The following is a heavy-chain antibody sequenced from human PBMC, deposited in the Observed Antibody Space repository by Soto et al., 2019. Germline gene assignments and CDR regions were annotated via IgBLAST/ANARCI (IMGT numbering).Heavy chain of an antibody. Sequence: QVQLQESGPGLVKPSETLSLTCTVSGGSVSSGSYYWSWIRQPPGKGLECIGYIYYSGSTNYNLSHKSRVTISVDTSKNQFSLKLSSVTAADTAVYYCARVSSSWGLVNYFDYWGQGTLVTVSS. CDR3: ARVSSSWGLVNYFDY. J-gene: IGHJ4*02. CDR2: IYYSGST. CDR1: GGSVSSGSYY. D-gene: IGHD6-13*01. V-gene: IGHV4-61*01.